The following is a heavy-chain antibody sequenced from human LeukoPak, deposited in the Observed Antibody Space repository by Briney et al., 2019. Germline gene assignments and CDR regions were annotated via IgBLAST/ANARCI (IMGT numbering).Heavy chain of an antibody. V-gene: IGHV4-38-2*02. Sequence: PSETLSLTCTVSGYSISSGYFWGWIRQPPGKGLEWIGSIYHSGSTYYNPSLKSRVTISVDTSKNQFSLKLSSVTAADTAVYYCARETSGSYGTPKNLNWFDPWGQGTLVTVSS. CDR3: ARETSGSYGTPKNLNWFDP. D-gene: IGHD1-26*01. CDR2: IYHSGST. CDR1: GYSISSGYF. J-gene: IGHJ5*02.